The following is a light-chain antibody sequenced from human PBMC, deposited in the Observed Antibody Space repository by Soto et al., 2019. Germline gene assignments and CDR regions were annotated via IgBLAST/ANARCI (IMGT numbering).Light chain of an antibody. CDR1: SSDIGAYDY. CDR3: SSYTSGSTHVL. V-gene: IGLV2-14*01. CDR2: EVT. J-gene: IGLJ2*01. Sequence: QSALTQPASVSGSPGQSITISCSGSSSDIGAYDYVSWYQQHPGKAPKLLIYEVTSRPSGVSHRFSGSKSGNTASLSISGLQLEDDADYYCSSYTSGSTHVLFGGGTKVTVL.